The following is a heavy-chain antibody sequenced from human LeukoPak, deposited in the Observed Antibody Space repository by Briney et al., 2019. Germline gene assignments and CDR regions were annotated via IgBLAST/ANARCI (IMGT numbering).Heavy chain of an antibody. J-gene: IGHJ4*02. CDR1: GFTFDDYA. Sequence: PGRSLRLSCAASGFTFDDYAMHWVRHAPGKGLEWVSGISWNSGSIGYADSVKGRFTISRDNAKNSLYLQMNSLRAEDTALYYCAKDMATGTLFDYWGQGTLVTVSS. CDR3: AKDMATGTLFDY. CDR2: ISWNSGSI. D-gene: IGHD1-14*01. V-gene: IGHV3-9*01.